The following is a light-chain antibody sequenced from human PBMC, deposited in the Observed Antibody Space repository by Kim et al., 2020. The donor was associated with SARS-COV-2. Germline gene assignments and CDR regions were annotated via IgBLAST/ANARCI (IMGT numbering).Light chain of an antibody. V-gene: IGLV4-69*01. J-gene: IGLJ3*02. CDR2: LNSDGSH. CDR3: QTWGTGIRV. CDR1: SGHSSYA. Sequence: QPVLTQSPSASASLGASVKLTCTLSSGHSSYAIAWHQQQPEKGPRYLMKLNSDGSHSKGDGIPDRFSGSSSGAERYLTISSLQSEDEADYYWQTWGTGIRVFGGGTQLTV.